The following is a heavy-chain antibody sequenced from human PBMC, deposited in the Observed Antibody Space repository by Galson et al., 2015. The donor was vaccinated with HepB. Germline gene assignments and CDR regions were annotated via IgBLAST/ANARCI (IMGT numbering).Heavy chain of an antibody. CDR1: GYTFTNYY. J-gene: IGHJ3*01. CDR2: INPSGGST. V-gene: IGHV1-46*04. D-gene: IGHD1-26*01. Sequence: SVKVSCKASGYTFTNYYLHWVRQAPGQGLEWMGIINPSGGSTTYAQKLQGRVTMTRDTSTSTGYMELSSLRSEDTAVYYCARSSGSLYVRDAFDLWGQGTMVTVSS. CDR3: ARSSGSLYVRDAFDL.